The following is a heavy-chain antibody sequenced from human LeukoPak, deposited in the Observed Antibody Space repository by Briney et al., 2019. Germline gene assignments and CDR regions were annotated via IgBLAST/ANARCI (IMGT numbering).Heavy chain of an antibody. D-gene: IGHD7-27*01. CDR1: GGSISSYY. Sequence: SETLSLTCTVSGGSISSYYWSWIRQPPGKGLEWIGYIYYSGSTNYNPSLKSRVTISVDTSKNQFSLKLSSVTAADTAVYYCARDDWGGWFDPWGQGTLVTVSS. CDR2: IYYSGST. J-gene: IGHJ5*02. CDR3: ARDDWGGWFDP. V-gene: IGHV4-59*01.